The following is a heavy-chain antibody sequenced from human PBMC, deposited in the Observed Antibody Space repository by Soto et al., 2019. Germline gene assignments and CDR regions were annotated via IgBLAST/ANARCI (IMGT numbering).Heavy chain of an antibody. Sequence: GGSRXHSCAGSXXTFRSYAMSWVRQAPGKGLEWVSAISGSGGSTYYADSVKGRFTISRDNSKNTLYLQMNSLRAEDTAVYYCAKDSPIVLFIGHYYYGMYVFGQGTTVTVSS. CDR2: ISGSGGST. J-gene: IGHJ6*02. CDR1: XXTFRSYA. CDR3: AKDSPIVLFIGHYYYGMYV. V-gene: IGHV3-23*01. D-gene: IGHD3-22*01.